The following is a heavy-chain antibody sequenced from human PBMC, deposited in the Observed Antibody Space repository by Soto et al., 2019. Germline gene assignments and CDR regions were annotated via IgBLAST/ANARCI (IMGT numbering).Heavy chain of an antibody. D-gene: IGHD5-12*01. Sequence: QVQLVQSGAEMKKPGASVKLSCKTSGINYNTYAIHWVRQAPGQGLEWMGWINAGNGDTRYSQNXQSRLTXXRDTSASTVYMDLDSLKSEDTGVYYCARAISGYVTWGQGTLVTVSS. CDR2: INAGNGDT. CDR1: GINYNTYA. CDR3: ARAISGYVT. J-gene: IGHJ4*02. V-gene: IGHV1-3*01.